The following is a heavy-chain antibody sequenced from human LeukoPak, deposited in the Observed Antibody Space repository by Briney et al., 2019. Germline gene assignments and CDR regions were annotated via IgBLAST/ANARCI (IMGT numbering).Heavy chain of an antibody. J-gene: IGHJ4*02. CDR1: GFTYSSYS. Sequence: GGSLRLSCAASGFTYSSYSMNWVRHAPGKGLEWLSSICRSSSYIYYADSVKGRFTISRDNAKNSLYLQMNSLRAEDTAVYYCARDNHPIYYYGSGSYPPDYWGQGTLVTVSS. D-gene: IGHD3-10*01. CDR2: ICRSSSYI. V-gene: IGHV3-21*01. CDR3: ARDNHPIYYYGSGSYPPDY.